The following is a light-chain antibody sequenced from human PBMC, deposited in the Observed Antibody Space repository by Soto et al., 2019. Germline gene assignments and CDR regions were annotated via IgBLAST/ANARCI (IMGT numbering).Light chain of an antibody. J-gene: IGKJ2*01. CDR1: QVISNY. CDR3: QKYNSARYT. CDR2: AAS. Sequence: DIQMTQSPSSLSASVGDRVTITCRASQVISNYLAWYQQQPGKVPKLLIYAASTLQSGVPSRFSGSGSGTDFTLTISSLQPEDVATYYCQKYNSARYTFGQGTKLEIK. V-gene: IGKV1-27*01.